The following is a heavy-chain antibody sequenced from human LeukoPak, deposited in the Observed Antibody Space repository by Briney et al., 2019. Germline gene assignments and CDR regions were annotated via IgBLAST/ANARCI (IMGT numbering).Heavy chain of an antibody. Sequence: GGSLRLSCAASGFTFSSYGMHWVRQAPGKGLEWVALISFDGSNQYYADSVKGRFTISRDNAKNSLYLQMNDVRAEDTAVYFCARDRFGGSCYESWGQGTLVTVSS. CDR2: ISFDGSNQ. V-gene: IGHV3-30*03. D-gene: IGHD3-10*01. CDR3: ARDRFGGSCYES. CDR1: GFTFSSYG. J-gene: IGHJ5*02.